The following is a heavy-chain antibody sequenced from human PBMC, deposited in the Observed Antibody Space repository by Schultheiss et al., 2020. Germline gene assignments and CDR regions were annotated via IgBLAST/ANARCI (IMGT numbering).Heavy chain of an antibody. CDR3: ARDRSRIGAPDY. CDR2: IYYSGST. Sequence: SETLSLNCTVSGGSISSYYWGWIRQPPGKGLEWIGSIYYSGSTNYNPSLKSRVTISVDTSKNQFSLKLSSVTAADTAVYYCARDRSRIGAPDYSGQGTLVTVSS. CDR1: GGSISSYY. V-gene: IGHV4-59*01. D-gene: IGHD3-3*01. J-gene: IGHJ4*02.